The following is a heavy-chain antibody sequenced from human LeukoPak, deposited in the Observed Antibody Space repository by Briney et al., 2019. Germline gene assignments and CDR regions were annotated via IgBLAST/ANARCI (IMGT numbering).Heavy chain of an antibody. D-gene: IGHD5-24*01. J-gene: IGHJ4*02. CDR1: GFTFSDYA. Sequence: GGSLRLSCAAFGFTFSDYAMNWVRQAPGKGLEWVSGISGSGDRTSYGDAVKGRFTISRDNSKNTLYVQMNSLRAEDTAIYYCAKRGRDGYNSPIDYWGQGTLVTVSS. V-gene: IGHV3-23*01. CDR2: ISGSGDRT. CDR3: AKRGRDGYNSPIDY.